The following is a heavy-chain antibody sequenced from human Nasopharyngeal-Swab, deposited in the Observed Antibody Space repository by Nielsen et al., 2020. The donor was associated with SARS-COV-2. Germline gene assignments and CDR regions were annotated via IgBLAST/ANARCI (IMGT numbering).Heavy chain of an antibody. CDR2: IWFDGTKK. Sequence: WIRQPPGKGLEWVAVIWFDGTKKNYADSVKGRFTISRDNSKNTLYLQMNSLRAEDTAVYYCARDGGCGGWYVDYWGQGTLVTVSS. J-gene: IGHJ4*02. CDR3: ARDGGCGGWYVDY. V-gene: IGHV3-33*01. D-gene: IGHD2-21*01.